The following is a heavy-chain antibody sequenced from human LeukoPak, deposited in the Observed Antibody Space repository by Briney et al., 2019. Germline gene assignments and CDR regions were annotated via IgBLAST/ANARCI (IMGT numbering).Heavy chain of an antibody. CDR2: IYYSGRT. CDR1: GGSISSSNHY. CDR3: ARSVRFLEWQRGNYYYYMDV. V-gene: IGHV4-39*07. D-gene: IGHD3-3*01. J-gene: IGHJ6*03. Sequence: SETLSLTCTVSGGSISSSNHYWGWIRQPPGKGLECIGSIYYSGRTYYNPSLKSRVTISLDTSKNQFSLKLSSVTAADTAVYYCARSVRFLEWQRGNYYYYMDVWGKGTTVTVSS.